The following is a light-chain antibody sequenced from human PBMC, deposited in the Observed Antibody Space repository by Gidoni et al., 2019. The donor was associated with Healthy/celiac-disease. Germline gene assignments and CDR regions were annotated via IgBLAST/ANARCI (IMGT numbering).Light chain of an antibody. V-gene: IGKV3-20*01. Sequence: EIVLTQSPGTLSLSPGERATLSCRASQSVSSSYLAWYQQKPGQAPRLLIYGASSRATGIPDRFSGSGSGKDFTRNISRLEPEDFAVYYCQQYGSSPPAYTFGQGTKLEIK. CDR1: QSVSSSY. CDR3: QQYGSSPPAYT. J-gene: IGKJ2*01. CDR2: GAS.